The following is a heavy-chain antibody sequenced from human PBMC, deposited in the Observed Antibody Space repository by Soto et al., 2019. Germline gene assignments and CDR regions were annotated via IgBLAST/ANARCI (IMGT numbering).Heavy chain of an antibody. Sequence: GESLKISCKGSGYSFTSYWISWVRQMPGKGLEWMGRIDPSDSYTNYSPSFQGHVTISADKSISTAYLQWSSLKASDTAMYYCASSGEAAPTLDYYYYYGMDVWGQGTRVTVSS. CDR3: ASSGEAAPTLDYYYYYGMDV. CDR2: IDPSDSYT. V-gene: IGHV5-10-1*01. D-gene: IGHD6-6*01. J-gene: IGHJ6*02. CDR1: GYSFTSYW.